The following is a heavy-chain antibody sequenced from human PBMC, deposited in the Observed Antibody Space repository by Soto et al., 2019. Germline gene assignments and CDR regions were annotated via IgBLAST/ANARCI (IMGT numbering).Heavy chain of an antibody. Sequence: EVQVLESGGGLLQPGGSLRLSCVASGFTFNAHAMTWVRQGPGMGLEWTSSISGNGKTTYYAGSVKGRFTVSRDNSKNTLSLQMNSLRVEDTATYYCVKDWTGNKCPCLDVWGQGTTVTVSS. CDR3: VKDWTGNKCPCLDV. J-gene: IGHJ6*02. V-gene: IGHV3-23*01. CDR1: GFTFNAHA. CDR2: ISGNGKTT. D-gene: IGHD2-8*02.